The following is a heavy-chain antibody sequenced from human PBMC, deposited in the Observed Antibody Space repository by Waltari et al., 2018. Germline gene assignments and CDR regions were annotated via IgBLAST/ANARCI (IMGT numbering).Heavy chain of an antibody. CDR2: IYYSGST. V-gene: IGHV4-39*07. Sequence: QLQLQESGPGLVKPSETLSLTCTVSGGSISSSSYYWGWIRQPPGKGLEWIGSIYYSGSTYYNPSLKSRVTISVDTSKNQFSLKLSSVTAADTAAYYCASLYSGSYRIDYWGQGTLVTVSS. CDR3: ASLYSGSYRIDY. J-gene: IGHJ4*02. D-gene: IGHD1-26*01. CDR1: GGSISSSSYY.